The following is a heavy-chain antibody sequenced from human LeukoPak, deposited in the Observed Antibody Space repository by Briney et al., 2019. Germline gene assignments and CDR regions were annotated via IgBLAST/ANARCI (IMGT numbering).Heavy chain of an antibody. CDR2: ITWNSGSI. D-gene: IGHD3-10*01. J-gene: IGHJ4*02. CDR1: GFTFDDYA. CDR3: AKAYYYGSGSYYKGPFDY. Sequence: GGSLRLSCAASGFTFDDYAMHWVRQAPGKGLEWVSGITWNSGSIGYADSVKGRFTISRDNAKSSLFLQMNSLRAEDTALYYCAKAYYYGSGSYYKGPFDYWGQGTLVTVSS. V-gene: IGHV3-9*01.